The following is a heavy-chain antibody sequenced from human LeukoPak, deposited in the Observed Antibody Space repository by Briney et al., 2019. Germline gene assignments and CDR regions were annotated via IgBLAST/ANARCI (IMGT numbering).Heavy chain of an antibody. J-gene: IGHJ3*02. CDR1: GGSISSTSYY. D-gene: IGHD6-13*01. CDR3: ARDSIAAAGSLDAFDI. Sequence: SETLSLTCTVSGGSISSTSYYWGWIRQPPGKGLEWIGSIYTSGSTNYNPSLKSRVTMSVDTSKNQFSLKLSSVTAADTAVYYCARDSIAAAGSLDAFDIWGQGTMVTVSS. V-gene: IGHV4-39*07. CDR2: IYTSGST.